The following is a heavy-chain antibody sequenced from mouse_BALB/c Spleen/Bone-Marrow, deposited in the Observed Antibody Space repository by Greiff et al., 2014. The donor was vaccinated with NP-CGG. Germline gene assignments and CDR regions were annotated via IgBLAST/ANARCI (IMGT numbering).Heavy chain of an antibody. D-gene: IGHD3-1*01. J-gene: IGHJ3*01. CDR1: GYNFTSYW. V-gene: IGHV1-55*01. Sequence: QVQLQQSGAELVNPGTSVKLSCKASGYNFTSYWINWVKLRPGQGLEWIGDIYPGSGSTNYNEKFKSKATLTVDTSSSTAYMQLSSLASEDSALYYCARFSQLGPLAYWGQGTLVTVSA. CDR3: ARFSQLGPLAY. CDR2: IYPGSGST.